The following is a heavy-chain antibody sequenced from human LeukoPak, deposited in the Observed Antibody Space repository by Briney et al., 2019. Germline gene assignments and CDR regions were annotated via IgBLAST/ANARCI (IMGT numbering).Heavy chain of an antibody. J-gene: IGHJ4*02. V-gene: IGHV4-61*01. CDR1: GGSVSSGSYY. D-gene: IGHD3-9*01. CDR2: IYYSGST. CDR3: ARSKGYYDILTGYSFDY. Sequence: SRTLSLTCTVSGGSVSSGSYYWSWIRQPPGKGLEWIGYIYYSGSTNYNPSLKSRVTISVDTSKNQFSLKLSSVTAADTAVYYCARSKGYYDILTGYSFDYWGQGTLVTVSS.